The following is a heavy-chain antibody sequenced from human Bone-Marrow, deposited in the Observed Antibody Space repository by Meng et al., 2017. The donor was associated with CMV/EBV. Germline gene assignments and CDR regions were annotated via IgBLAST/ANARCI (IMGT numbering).Heavy chain of an antibody. J-gene: IGHJ6*02. Sequence: GESLKISCAASGFTVTGNYMSWVRQAPGKGLEWVSVIYSAGGTNYADSVKGRFTISRDNYRNALHLQMNSLRAEDTAVYYCARDFPDSGCNYYGLDFWGQGTTVTVSS. D-gene: IGHD3-22*01. V-gene: IGHV3-53*01. CDR3: ARDFPDSGCNYYGLDF. CDR2: IYSAGGT. CDR1: GFTVTGNY.